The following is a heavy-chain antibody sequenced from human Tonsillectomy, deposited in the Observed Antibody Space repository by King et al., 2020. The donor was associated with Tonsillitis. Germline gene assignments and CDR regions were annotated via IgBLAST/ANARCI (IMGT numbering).Heavy chain of an antibody. D-gene: IGHD3-22*01. V-gene: IGHV3-30*02. J-gene: IGHJ2*01. CDR3: AKEGSTGDYYDHWYCDL. Sequence: VQLVESGGGVVQPGGSLRLSCAASGFTFSSYGMHWVRQAPGKGLEWVAFIRYDGSYKYYADSVKGRFTISRDNSKNMLYLQMTSLRAEDTAVYYCAKEGSTGDYYDHWYCDLWVRGTLVTVPS. CDR2: IRYDGSYK. CDR1: GFTFSSYG.